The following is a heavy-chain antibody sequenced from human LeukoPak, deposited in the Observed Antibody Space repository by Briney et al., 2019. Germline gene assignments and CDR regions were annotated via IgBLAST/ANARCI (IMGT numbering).Heavy chain of an antibody. J-gene: IGHJ6*02. CDR3: ARYCSGGSCSVGVMVYGMDV. V-gene: IGHV3-7*05. Sequence: GGSLRLSCAASGFTFSSYWMSWVRQAPGQGLEWVANIKEDGSEKYYVDSVKGRFTISRDNSKNTLYLQMNSLRAEDTAVYYCARYCSGGSCSVGVMVYGMDVWGQGATVTVSS. CDR1: GFTFSSYW. D-gene: IGHD2-15*01. CDR2: IKEDGSEK.